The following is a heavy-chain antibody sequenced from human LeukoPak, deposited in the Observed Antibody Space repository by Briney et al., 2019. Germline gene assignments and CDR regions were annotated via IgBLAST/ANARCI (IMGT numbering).Heavy chain of an antibody. V-gene: IGHV3-20*01. CDR2: ISWNGGST. CDR3: ARDRTMVRGVMGDAFDI. Sequence: PGGPLRLSCEGSGFTFDDYGMSWVRQAPGKGLEWVSGISWNGGSTGYADSVKGRFTISRDNAKNSLYLQMNSLRAEDTAFYQCARDRTMVRGVMGDAFDIWGQGTMVTVSS. J-gene: IGHJ3*02. D-gene: IGHD3-10*01. CDR1: GFTFDDYG.